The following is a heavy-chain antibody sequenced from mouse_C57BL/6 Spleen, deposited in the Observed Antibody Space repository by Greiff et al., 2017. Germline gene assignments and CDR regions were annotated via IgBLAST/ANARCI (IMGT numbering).Heavy chain of an antibody. CDR2: LDPEKGDT. D-gene: IGHD1-1*01. Sequence: VQLQQSGAELVRPGASVKLSCTASGFNIKDDYMHWVKQRPEQGLEWIGWLDPEKGDTEYASKFQGKATITADTSSNTAYLQLSSLTSEDTAVYYCTTFITTVVAYYYAMDYWGQGTSVTVSS. CDR3: TTFITTVVAYYYAMDY. J-gene: IGHJ4*01. CDR1: GFNIKDDY. V-gene: IGHV14-4*01.